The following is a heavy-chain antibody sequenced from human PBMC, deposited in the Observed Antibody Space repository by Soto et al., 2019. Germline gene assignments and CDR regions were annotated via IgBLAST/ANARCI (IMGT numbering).Heavy chain of an antibody. CDR1: GGSISSSSSY. D-gene: IGHD4-17*01. V-gene: IGHV4-39*02. CDR2: IHYTGSP. J-gene: IGHJ5*01. CDR3: AALGVYELRTGLNWFDP. Sequence: SETLSLTCTVSGGSISSSSSYWAFIRQPPGRGLEWIGTIHYTGSPYYNPSFNSRVTIATDTSRNRFSLTLTSVTAADTATYYVAALGVYELRTGLNWFDPWGQGTKVTVSS.